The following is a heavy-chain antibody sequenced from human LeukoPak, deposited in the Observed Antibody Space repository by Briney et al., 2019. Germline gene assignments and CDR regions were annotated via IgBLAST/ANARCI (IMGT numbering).Heavy chain of an antibody. Sequence: ASVKVSCKVSGYTVTELSMHWVRQAPGKGLEWMGGFDPEDGETIYAQKFQGRVTMTEDTSTDTADMELSSLRSEDTAVYYCATELRVPAWGAFDIWGQGTMVTVSS. D-gene: IGHD2-2*01. J-gene: IGHJ3*02. CDR3: ATELRVPAWGAFDI. V-gene: IGHV1-24*01. CDR2: FDPEDGET. CDR1: GYTVTELS.